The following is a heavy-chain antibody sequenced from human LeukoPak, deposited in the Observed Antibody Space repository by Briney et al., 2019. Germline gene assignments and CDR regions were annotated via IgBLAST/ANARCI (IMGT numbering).Heavy chain of an antibody. CDR1: VFTFDDYA. V-gene: IGHV3-9*01. CDR2: FSWNSGSI. Sequence: GRPLRLSCAASVFTFDDYAMHCLPQAPGKALVGVSCFSWNSGSIGYADSVKGRFTISRDNAKNSLYLQMNSLRAEDTALYYCAKGVKYYGSGSYYNPLDYWGQGTLVTVSS. J-gene: IGHJ4*02. D-gene: IGHD3-10*01. CDR3: AKGVKYYGSGSYYNPLDY.